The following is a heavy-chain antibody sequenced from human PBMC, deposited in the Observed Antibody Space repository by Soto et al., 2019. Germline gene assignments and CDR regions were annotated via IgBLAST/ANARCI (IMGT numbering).Heavy chain of an antibody. CDR3: ARIIFERNVYYFAY. J-gene: IGHJ4*02. V-gene: IGHV2-70*17. CDR2: IDWDDDK. CDR1: GFSLTTNKMS. D-gene: IGHD3-9*01. Sequence: SGPTLVNPTQTLTLTCTFSGFSLTTNKMSVSWIRQPPGKALEWLARIDWDDDKFYNTSLKTRLTISKDTSKNQVLLTMTDMDPVNTATYSCARIIFERNVYYFAYRGRGTLVTVSS.